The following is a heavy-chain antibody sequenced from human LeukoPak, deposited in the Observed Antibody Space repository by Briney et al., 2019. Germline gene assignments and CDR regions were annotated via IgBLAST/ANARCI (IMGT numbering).Heavy chain of an antibody. CDR2: ISYDGSNK. V-gene: IGHV3-30*04. CDR3: ARDRGWVNWFDP. Sequence: PGGSLRLSCAASGFTFSSYAMHWVRQAPGKGLEWVAVISYDGSNKYYADSVKGRFTISRDNSKNTLYLQMNSLRAEDTVVYYCARDRGWVNWFDPWGQGTLVTVSS. CDR1: GFTFSSYA. J-gene: IGHJ5*02. D-gene: IGHD6-19*01.